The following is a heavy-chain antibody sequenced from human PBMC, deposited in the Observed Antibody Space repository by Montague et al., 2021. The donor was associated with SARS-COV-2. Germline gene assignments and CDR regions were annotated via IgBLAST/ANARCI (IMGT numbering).Heavy chain of an antibody. V-gene: IGHV4-39*07. CDR1: GGSISSSSYY. CDR3: ARVRRQQLVRLSGMDV. CDR2: IYYSGST. D-gene: IGHD6-13*01. J-gene: IGHJ6*02. Sequence: SETLSLTCTVSGGSISSSSYYWGWIRQPPGKGLEWIGSIYYSGSTYNHPSLKRRGTISVDTSKNQFSLMLSSVTAADTPVYYCARVRRQQLVRLSGMDVWGQGTTVTVSS.